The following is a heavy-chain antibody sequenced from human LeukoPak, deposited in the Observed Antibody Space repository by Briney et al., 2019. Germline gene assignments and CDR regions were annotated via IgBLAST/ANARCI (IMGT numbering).Heavy chain of an antibody. CDR2: FDPEDGET. D-gene: IGHD3-10*01. Sequence: ASVKVSCKVSGYTLTELSMHWVRQAPGKGLEWMGGFDPEDGETIYAQKFQGRVTMTEDTSTDTAYMELSSLRSEDTAVYYCATVKRNYYGSGSYDYRGQGTLVTVSS. CDR1: GYTLTELS. V-gene: IGHV1-24*01. J-gene: IGHJ4*02. CDR3: ATVKRNYYGSGSYDY.